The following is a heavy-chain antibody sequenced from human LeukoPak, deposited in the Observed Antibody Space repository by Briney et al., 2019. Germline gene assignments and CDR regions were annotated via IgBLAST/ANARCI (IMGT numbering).Heavy chain of an antibody. Sequence: QSGGSLRLSCVASGFIFSRYEMNWVRQAPGKGLEWVSYIDTSGSIVNYADSVKGRFTISRKNARNSLYLQMNSLRAEDTAVYYCARRGYYDTSGYLFDYWGQGTLVTVSS. CDR3: ARRGYYDTSGYLFDY. J-gene: IGHJ4*02. CDR1: GFIFSRYE. V-gene: IGHV3-48*03. CDR2: IDTSGSIV. D-gene: IGHD3-22*01.